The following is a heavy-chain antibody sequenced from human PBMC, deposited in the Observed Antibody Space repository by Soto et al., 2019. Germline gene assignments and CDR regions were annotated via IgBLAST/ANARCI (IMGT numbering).Heavy chain of an antibody. V-gene: IGHV3-23*01. Sequence: EVQLLESGGGLVQPGGSLRLSCAASGFTFSSYAMSWVRQAPGKGLEWVSAISGSGGSTYYADSVKGRFTISRDNSKNTVYLQMNSLRAEDTAVYYCAKDPLGGHAVAGLLFDYWGQGTLVTVSS. CDR3: AKDPLGGHAVAGLLFDY. CDR1: GFTFSSYA. D-gene: IGHD6-19*01. CDR2: ISGSGGST. J-gene: IGHJ4*02.